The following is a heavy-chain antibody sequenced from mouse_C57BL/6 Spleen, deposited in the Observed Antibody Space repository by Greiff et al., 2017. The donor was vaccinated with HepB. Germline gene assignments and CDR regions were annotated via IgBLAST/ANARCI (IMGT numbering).Heavy chain of an antibody. CDR1: GYAFSSSW. D-gene: IGHD2-1*01. J-gene: IGHJ2*01. CDR3: ARRDGKAYFDY. Sequence: VQLQQSGPELVKPGASVKISCKASGYAFSSSWMNWVKQRPGKGLEWIGRIYPGDGDTNYNGKFKGKATLTADKSSSTAYMPLSSLTSEDSAVYFCARRDGKAYFDYWGQGTTLTVSS. CDR2: IYPGDGDT. V-gene: IGHV1-82*01.